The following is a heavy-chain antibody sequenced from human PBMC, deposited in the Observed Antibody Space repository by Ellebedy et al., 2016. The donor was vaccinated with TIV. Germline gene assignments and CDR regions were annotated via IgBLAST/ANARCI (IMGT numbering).Heavy chain of an antibody. CDR1: GFTFSIYA. CDR2: ISSGGSTT. J-gene: IGHJ6*02. D-gene: IGHD5-18*01. Sequence: GGSPRLSCAASGFTFSIYAMSWVRQAPGKGLEWVSAISSGGSTTYYADSVKGRFTISRDNSKDTLYLQVSSLRVEDTAIYYCAKDFNPDTHLVHGMDVWGQGTTVTVSS. CDR3: AKDFNPDTHLVHGMDV. V-gene: IGHV3-23*01.